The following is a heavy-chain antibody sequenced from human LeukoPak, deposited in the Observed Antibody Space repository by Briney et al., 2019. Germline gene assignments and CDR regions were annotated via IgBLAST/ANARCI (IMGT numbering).Heavy chain of an antibody. J-gene: IGHJ4*02. D-gene: IGHD1-26*01. CDR3: ARGVGATHFDY. V-gene: IGHV3-33*03. CDR1: EFTFTTYG. CDR2: IYYDGSNI. Sequence: GGSLRLSCAASEFTFTTYGMHWVRQAPGKGLEWVAFIYYDGSNIYYADYVKGRFTTSRDNAKNSLYLQMSSLRAEDTAVYYCARGVGATHFDYWGQGTLVTVSS.